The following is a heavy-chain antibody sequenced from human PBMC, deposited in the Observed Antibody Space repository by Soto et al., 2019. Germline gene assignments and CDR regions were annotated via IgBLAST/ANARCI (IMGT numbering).Heavy chain of an antibody. Sequence: SETLSLTCTVSGGSISSSSYYWGWIRQPPGKGLEWIGHIHNSGSPYNNPSLESRVTISADTSKNQFSLKLTSVTAADTAVYYCARGSTTEEVDSWGQGTPVTVSS. J-gene: IGHJ4*02. CDR2: IHNSGSP. CDR1: GGSISSSSYY. D-gene: IGHD4-17*01. V-gene: IGHV4-30-4*08. CDR3: ARGSTTEEVDS.